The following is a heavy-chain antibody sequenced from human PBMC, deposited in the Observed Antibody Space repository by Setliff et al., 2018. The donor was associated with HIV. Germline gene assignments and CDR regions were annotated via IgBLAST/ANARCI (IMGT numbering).Heavy chain of an antibody. V-gene: IGHV1-69*10. D-gene: IGHD2-15*01. CDR2: IIAILSRP. J-gene: IGHJ1*01. Sequence: SVKVSCKASRGTFTSYAFSWVRQAPGQGLEWMGGIIAILSRPSYAQKFQGRVTITADKSTCTAYMELKSLRSEDTAVYYCATGPPYCSGGSCYSALHHWGQGTLVTVSS. CDR1: RGTFTSYA. CDR3: ATGPPYCSGGSCYSALHH.